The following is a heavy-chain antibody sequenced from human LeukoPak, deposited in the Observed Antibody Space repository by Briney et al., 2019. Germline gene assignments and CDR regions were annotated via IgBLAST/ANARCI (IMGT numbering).Heavy chain of an antibody. J-gene: IGHJ6*02. Sequence: PSETLSLTCTVSGGSISSYYWSWIRQPPGKGLEWIGYIYYSGSTNYNPSLKSRVTISVDTSKNQFSLKLSSVTAADTAVYYYARQIDYYDSSGYYYHYYYGMDVWGQGTTVTVSS. D-gene: IGHD3-22*01. V-gene: IGHV4-59*08. CDR1: GGSISSYY. CDR3: ARQIDYYDSSGYYYHYYYGMDV. CDR2: IYYSGST.